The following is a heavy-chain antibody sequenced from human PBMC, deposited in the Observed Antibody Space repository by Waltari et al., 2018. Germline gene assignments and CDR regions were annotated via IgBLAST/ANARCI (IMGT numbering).Heavy chain of an antibody. V-gene: IGHV4-34*01. CDR2: INHSGST. CDR3: ARVTGSGYCSSTSCYLSRSGFDY. D-gene: IGHD2-2*01. J-gene: IGHJ4*02. Sequence: IRQPPGKGLEWIGEINHSGSTNYNPSLKSRVTISVDTSKNQFSLKLSSVTAADTAVYYCARVTGSGYCSSTSCYLSRSGFDYWGQGTLVTVSS.